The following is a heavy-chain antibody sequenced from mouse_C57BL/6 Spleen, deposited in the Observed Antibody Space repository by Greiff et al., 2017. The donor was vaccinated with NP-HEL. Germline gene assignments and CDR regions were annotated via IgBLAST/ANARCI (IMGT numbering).Heavy chain of an antibody. J-gene: IGHJ3*01. CDR3: ARPEIYDGYYAWFAY. CDR2: INPSNGGT. Sequence: QVQLQQPGTELVKPGASVKLSCKASGYTFTSYWMHWVKQRPGQGLEWIGNINPSNGGTNYNEKFKSKATLTVDKSSSTAYMQLSSLTSEDSAVYYCARPEIYDGYYAWFAYWGQGTLVTVSA. CDR1: GYTFTSYW. V-gene: IGHV1-53*01. D-gene: IGHD2-3*01.